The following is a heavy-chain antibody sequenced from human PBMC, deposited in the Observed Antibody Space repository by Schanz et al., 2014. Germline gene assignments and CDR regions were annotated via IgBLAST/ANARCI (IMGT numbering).Heavy chain of an antibody. V-gene: IGHV3-48*01. Sequence: VQLVESGGGVVRPGRSLRLSCATSGFTFSRFGMHWVRQAPGQGLEWVSYISSSSSTIYYADSVKGRFTISRDNAKNSVFLQMNRLRAEDTAVYYCATEGPRGTRHPINYYYAMDNWGQGTKVTV. D-gene: IGHD6-6*01. CDR3: ATEGPRGTRHPINYYYAMDN. CDR2: ISSSSSTI. J-gene: IGHJ6*02. CDR1: GFTFSRFG.